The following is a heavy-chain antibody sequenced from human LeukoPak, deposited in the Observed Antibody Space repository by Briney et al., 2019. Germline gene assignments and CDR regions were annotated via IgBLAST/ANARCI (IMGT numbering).Heavy chain of an antibody. CDR3: AKGLLGWELPLDY. J-gene: IGHJ4*02. V-gene: IGHV3-23*01. Sequence: SGGSLRLSCAASKFTFSRYAMSWVRQAPGKGLEWVSAISGTVDNTYYADSVKGRFTISRDNSNNTLYLQMNSLNAGDTAVYCCAKGLLGWELPLDYWGQGTLVTVSS. CDR2: ISGTVDNT. CDR1: KFTFSRYA. D-gene: IGHD1-26*01.